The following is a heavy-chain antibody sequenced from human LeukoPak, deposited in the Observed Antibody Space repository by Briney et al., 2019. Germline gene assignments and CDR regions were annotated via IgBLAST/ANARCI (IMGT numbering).Heavy chain of an antibody. CDR2: IYPRDSEI. V-gene: IGHV5-51*01. D-gene: IGHD3-10*01. J-gene: IGHJ5*01. CDR1: GYSFTDYW. Sequence: GESLKISCKGSGYSFTDYWIAWVRQMPGQGLEWMGLIYPRDSEIRNSPSFQGQVTISADKSINTAYLQWSTLKASDTASYYCAGLSRITMVRGAMDAWGQGNPGHRLL. CDR3: AGLSRITMVRGAMDA.